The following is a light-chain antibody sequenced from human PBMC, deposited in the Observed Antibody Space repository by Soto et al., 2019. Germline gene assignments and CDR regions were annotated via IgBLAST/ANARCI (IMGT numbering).Light chain of an antibody. CDR2: GTA. Sequence: EIVLTQSPDTLSLSPGERATISCRASQTVIHNHLSWHQQKPGQAPRLLIYGTASRATGSPDRLSSSGSGTDVTLTISRRQPDDVVVYYCQQYGSAPPLTFGQGTKV. CDR1: QTVIHNH. J-gene: IGKJ1*01. V-gene: IGKV3-20*01. CDR3: QQYGSAPPLT.